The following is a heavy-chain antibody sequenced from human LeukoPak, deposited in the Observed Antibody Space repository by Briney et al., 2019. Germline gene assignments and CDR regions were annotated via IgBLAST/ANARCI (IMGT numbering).Heavy chain of an antibody. J-gene: IGHJ4*02. V-gene: IGHV3-30-3*01. CDR1: GFTFSSYA. CDR2: ISYDGSNK. Sequence: GGSLRLSCAASGFTFSSYAMHWVRQAPGKGLEWVAVISYDGSNKYYADSVKGRFTISRDNSKNTLYLQMNSLRAEDTAVYYCARDLVAAAAPDYWGQGPLVTVSS. CDR3: ARDLVAAAAPDY. D-gene: IGHD6-13*01.